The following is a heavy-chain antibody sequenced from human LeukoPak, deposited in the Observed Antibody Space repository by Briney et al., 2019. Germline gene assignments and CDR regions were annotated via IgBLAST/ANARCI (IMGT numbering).Heavy chain of an antibody. J-gene: IGHJ6*03. V-gene: IGHV3-30*02. CDR2: MLYDGSYK. Sequence: GGSLRLSCAASGFTLSSYGIHWVRQAPGKGLEWVAFMLYDGSYKYYADSVKGRFTISRDSSKNTLYLQMNSLRAEDTAVYYCAKAPIVVVAAKPNYYYYMDVWGKGTTVTVSS. CDR3: AKAPIVVVAAKPNYYYYMDV. CDR1: GFTLSSYG. D-gene: IGHD2-15*01.